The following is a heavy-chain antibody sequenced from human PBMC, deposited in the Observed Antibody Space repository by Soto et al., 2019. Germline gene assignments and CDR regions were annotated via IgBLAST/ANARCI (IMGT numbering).Heavy chain of an antibody. J-gene: IGHJ6*02. D-gene: IGHD3-16*01. Sequence: SETLSLTCTVSGGSISSYYWSWIRQPPGKRLEWIGYIYYSGSTNYNPSLKSRVTISVDTSKNQFSLKLSSVTAADTAVYYCARSGLEVWGGYDIYYYYGMGVWGQGTTVTVSS. CDR3: ARSGLEVWGGYDIYYYYGMGV. CDR1: GGSISSYY. CDR2: IYYSGST. V-gene: IGHV4-59*01.